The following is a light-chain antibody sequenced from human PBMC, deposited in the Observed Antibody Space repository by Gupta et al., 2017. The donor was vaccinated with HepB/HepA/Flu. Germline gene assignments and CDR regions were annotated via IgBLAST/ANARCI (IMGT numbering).Light chain of an antibody. CDR3: QHLNSYPRT. CDR1: QGMSSY. CDR2: AAP. Sequence: DIQLTQSTSFLSASVGDRVTITCRASQGMSSYIACYQQNTGNAPKLLIYAAPTLQSGVPSRFSGSGSGTEFSLTISSLQPEDFATYYCQHLNSYPRTFGQGTKVEIK. J-gene: IGKJ1*01. V-gene: IGKV1-9*01.